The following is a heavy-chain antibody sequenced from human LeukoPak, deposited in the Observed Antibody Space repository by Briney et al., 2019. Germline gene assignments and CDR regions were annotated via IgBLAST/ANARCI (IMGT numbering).Heavy chain of an antibody. V-gene: IGHV5-51*01. J-gene: IGHJ5*02. CDR1: GYSFTSNW. CDR3: ARLRWYCSGGSCYSGYNWFDP. Sequence: GESLKISCKGSGYSFTSNWIGWVRQMPGKGLEWMGIIYPGDSDTRYSPSFQGQVTISADKSISTAYLQWSSLKASDTAMYYCARLRWYCSGGSCYSGYNWFDPWGQGTLVTVSS. CDR2: IYPGDSDT. D-gene: IGHD2-15*01.